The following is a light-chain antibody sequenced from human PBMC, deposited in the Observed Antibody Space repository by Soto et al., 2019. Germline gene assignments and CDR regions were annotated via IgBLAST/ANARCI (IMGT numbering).Light chain of an antibody. CDR2: AAS. J-gene: IGKJ1*01. Sequence: DIQMTQSPSSLSASVGDRVTITCRASQSISSYLNWYQQKPAKAPTLLIYAASSLQSGVPSRFSGSGSGTDFTLTISSLQPEDFATYYCQQSYSTPPTFGQGTKVDSK. CDR3: QQSYSTPPT. CDR1: QSISSY. V-gene: IGKV1-39*01.